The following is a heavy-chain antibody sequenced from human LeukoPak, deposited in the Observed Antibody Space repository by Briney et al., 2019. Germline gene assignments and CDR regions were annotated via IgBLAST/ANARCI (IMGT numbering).Heavy chain of an antibody. Sequence: ASVKVSCKASGYTFTCYYMHWMRQAPGRGLEWMGIINPSGGSTSYAQKFQGRVTMTRDTSTSTVYMELSSLRSEDTAVYYCARGKGTKFGEFLDWGQGTPVTVSS. CDR1: GYTFTCYY. D-gene: IGHD3-10*01. CDR3: ARGKGTKFGEFLD. V-gene: IGHV1-46*01. J-gene: IGHJ4*02. CDR2: INPSGGST.